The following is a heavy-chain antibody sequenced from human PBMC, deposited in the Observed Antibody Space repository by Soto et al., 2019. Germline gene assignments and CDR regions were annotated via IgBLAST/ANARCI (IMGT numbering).Heavy chain of an antibody. V-gene: IGHV3-72*01. J-gene: IGHJ6*02. Sequence: SLRLSCAASGFTFSDHYMDWVRQAPGKGLEWVGRTRNKANSYTTEYAASVKSRFTISRDDSKNSLYLQMNSLKTEDTAVYYCAGDVRTAMASGVPYYYYGMDVWGQGTTVTVSS. D-gene: IGHD5-18*01. CDR3: AGDVRTAMASGVPYYYYGMDV. CDR1: GFTFSDHY. CDR2: TRNKANSYTT.